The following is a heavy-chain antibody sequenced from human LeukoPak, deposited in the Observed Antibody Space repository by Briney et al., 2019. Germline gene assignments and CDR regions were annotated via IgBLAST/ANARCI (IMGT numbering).Heavy chain of an antibody. CDR2: IYYSGST. CDR1: GGSISSSSYY. CDR3: ARDLNEVAYDY. V-gene: IGHV4-39*07. J-gene: IGHJ4*02. Sequence: SETLSLTCTVSGGSISSSSYYWGWIRQPPGKGLEWIGSIYYSGSTYYNPSLKSRVTISVDTSKNQFSLKLSSVTAADTAVYYCARDLNEVAYDYWGQGTLVTVSS.